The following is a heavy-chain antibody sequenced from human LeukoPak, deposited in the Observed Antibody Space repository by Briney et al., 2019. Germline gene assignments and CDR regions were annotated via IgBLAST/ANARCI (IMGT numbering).Heavy chain of an antibody. CDR3: ARDRDIVVVPAASVAYYYGMDV. CDR2: ISSSSSTI. CDR1: GFTFSSYS. V-gene: IGHV3-48*01. Sequence: PGGSLRLSCAASGFTFSSYSMNWVRQAPGKGLEWVSYISSSSSTIYYADSVKGRFTISRDNAKNSLYLQMNSLRAEDTAVYYCARDRDIVVVPAASVAYYYGMDVWGQGTTVTVSS. D-gene: IGHD2-2*01. J-gene: IGHJ6*02.